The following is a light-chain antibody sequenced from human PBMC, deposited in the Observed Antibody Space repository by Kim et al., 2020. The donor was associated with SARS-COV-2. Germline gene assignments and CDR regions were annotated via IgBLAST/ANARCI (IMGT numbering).Light chain of an antibody. Sequence: LSPWERATLSCRASHSVGSYLAWYQQKPGQAPSLLIYDVSNRAAGTPARFSGSGSGTDFTLNISSLEPEDSAVYYCQQRSNWQLTFGGGTKVDIK. CDR1: HSVGSY. V-gene: IGKV3-11*01. J-gene: IGKJ4*01. CDR2: DVS. CDR3: QQRSNWQLT.